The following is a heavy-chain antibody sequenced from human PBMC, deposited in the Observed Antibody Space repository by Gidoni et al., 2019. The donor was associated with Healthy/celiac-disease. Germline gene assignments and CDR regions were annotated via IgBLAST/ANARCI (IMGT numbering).Heavy chain of an antibody. CDR3: ARRDDYGDLIDY. D-gene: IGHD4-17*01. Sequence: QLQLQESGPGLVKPSETLSLTCTVSGGSISSSSYYWGWIRQPPGKGLEWIGRIYYSGSTYYNPSLKSRVTISVDTSKNQFSLKLSSVTAADTAVDYCARRDDYGDLIDYWGQGTLVTVSS. CDR2: IYYSGST. V-gene: IGHV4-39*01. J-gene: IGHJ4*02. CDR1: GGSISSSSYY.